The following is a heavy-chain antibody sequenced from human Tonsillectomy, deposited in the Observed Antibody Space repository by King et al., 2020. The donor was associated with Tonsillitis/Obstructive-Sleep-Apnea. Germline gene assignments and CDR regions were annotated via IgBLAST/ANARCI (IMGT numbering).Heavy chain of an antibody. CDR2: IDWDDDK. D-gene: IGHD3-3*01. Sequence: TLKESGPALVKPTQTLTLTCTFSGFSLSTSGMCVTWIRHPPGKALEWLALIDWDDDKSYSTTLKTRLTISKDTSKNQEVLTMTNMDPLDTATYYCARTVFNYYYMDVWGKGTTVTVSS. CDR1: GFSLSTSGMC. CDR3: ARTVFNYYYMDV. V-gene: IGHV2-70*12. J-gene: IGHJ6*03.